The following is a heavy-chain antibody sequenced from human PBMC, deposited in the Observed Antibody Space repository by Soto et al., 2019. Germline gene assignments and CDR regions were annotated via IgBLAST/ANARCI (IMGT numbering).Heavy chain of an antibody. D-gene: IGHD6-19*01. CDR3: VRSSGWYIFDY. CDR1: GYTFTSYA. Sequence: ASVKVSCKASGYTFTSYAMHWVRQAPGQRLEWMGWINAGNGNTKYSQKFQGRVTMTRDTSTSTAYMELSSLRSEDTAVYYCVRSSGWYIFDYCAKGTLVTVSS. V-gene: IGHV1-3*01. J-gene: IGHJ4*02. CDR2: INAGNGNT.